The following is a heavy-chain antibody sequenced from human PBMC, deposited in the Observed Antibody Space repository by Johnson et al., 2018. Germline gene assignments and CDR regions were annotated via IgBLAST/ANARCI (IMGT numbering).Heavy chain of an antibody. Sequence: QVQLVETGGGVVQPGRSLRLSCAASGFTFSSYGMHWVRQAPGKGLEWVAVIWYDGSNKYYADSVKGRFTISRDNSKNTLYLQMNSLRDEETAVYFCARENTGAFDIWGQGTMVTVSS. CDR3: ARENTGAFDI. CDR1: GFTFSSYG. J-gene: IGHJ3*02. V-gene: IGHV3-33*01. CDR2: IWYDGSNK. D-gene: IGHD7-27*01.